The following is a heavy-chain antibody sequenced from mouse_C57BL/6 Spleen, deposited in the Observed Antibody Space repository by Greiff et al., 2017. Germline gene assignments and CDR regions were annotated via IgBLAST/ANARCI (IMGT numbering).Heavy chain of an antibody. D-gene: IGHD4-1*01. J-gene: IGHJ1*03. CDR3: AGVDWDEGYFDV. CDR2: IYPGNGDT. Sequence: QVQLQQSGAELVRPGASVKMSCKASGYTFTSYNMHWVKQTPRQGLEWIGAIYPGNGDTSYTQKFKGKATLTVDKSSSTVYMQLSSLTSEDSAVYFCAGVDWDEGYFDVWGTGTTVTVSS. V-gene: IGHV1-12*01. CDR1: GYTFTSYN.